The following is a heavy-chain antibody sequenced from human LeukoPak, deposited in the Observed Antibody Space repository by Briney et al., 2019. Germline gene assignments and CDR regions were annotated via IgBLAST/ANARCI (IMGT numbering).Heavy chain of an antibody. CDR1: GFTFSTYG. CDR3: AKSRGSYWVPEFDY. D-gene: IGHD1-26*01. Sequence: GGSLRLSCTASGFTFSTYGMNWIRQAPGKGLEWVSAIRGRDGGTYYADSVKGRFTISRDNSKNTLYLQMNSLRAEDTAIYYCAKSRGSYWVPEFDYWGQGTLVTVSS. V-gene: IGHV3-23*01. J-gene: IGHJ4*02. CDR2: IRGRDGGT.